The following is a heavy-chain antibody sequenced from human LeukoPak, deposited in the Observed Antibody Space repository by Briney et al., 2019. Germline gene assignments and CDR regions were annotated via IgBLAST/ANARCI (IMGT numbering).Heavy chain of an antibody. V-gene: IGHV1-2*02. J-gene: IGHJ6*03. CDR2: INPKSGGT. D-gene: IGHD6-19*01. Sequence: ASVRVSCKDSGYTFTVYYMHWVRQAPGEGLERMGWINPKSGGTNYAQKFLGRFTMTRDTSISTAYMELSRLRSDDTAVYYCARDLRSGWFNYYYYYSMDVWGKGTTVTVSS. CDR1: GYTFTVYY. CDR3: ARDLRSGWFNYYYYYSMDV.